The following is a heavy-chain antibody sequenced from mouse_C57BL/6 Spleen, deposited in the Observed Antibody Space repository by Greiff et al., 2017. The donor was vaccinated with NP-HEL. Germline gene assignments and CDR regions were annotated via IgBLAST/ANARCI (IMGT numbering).Heavy chain of an antibody. D-gene: IGHD3-1*01. CDR2: IRNKANGYTT. J-gene: IGHJ3*01. CDR3: ARYRGSAWFAY. V-gene: IGHV7-3*01. CDR1: GFTFTDYY. Sequence: DVMLVESGGGLVQPGGSLSLSCAASGFTFTDYYMSWVRQPPGKALEWLGFIRNKANGYTTEYSASVKGRFTISRDNSQSILYLQMNALRAEDSATYYCARYRGSAWFAYWGQGTLVTVSA.